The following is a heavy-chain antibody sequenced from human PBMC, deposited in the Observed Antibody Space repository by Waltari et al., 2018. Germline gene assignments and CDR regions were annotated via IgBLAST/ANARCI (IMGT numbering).Heavy chain of an antibody. V-gene: IGHV4-38-2*01. CDR2: IYHSGST. D-gene: IGHD4-17*01. J-gene: IGHJ4*02. CDR1: GYSISSGSY. Sequence: QVQLQESGPGLVKPSETLSLTCAVSGYSISSGSYWGWIRQPPGKGLEWIGSIYHSGSTYYNPSLKSRVTISVDTSKNQFSLKLSSVTAADTAVYYCASTHTLRWRFDYWGQGTLVTVSS. CDR3: ASTHTLRWRFDY.